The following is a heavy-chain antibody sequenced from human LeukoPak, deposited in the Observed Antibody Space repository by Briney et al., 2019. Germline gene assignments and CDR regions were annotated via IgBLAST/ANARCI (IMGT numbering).Heavy chain of an antibody. CDR1: GVTFSSYA. D-gene: IGHD2-15*01. J-gene: IGHJ4*02. Sequence: GGTLRLSCAASGVTFSSYAMSWVRKAPGKGLGWVSGISDGGGSTYYADSLKGRCTISRDNSKNTLYLQMNSLRAEDTAVYYCANPRGSHSFDYWGQGTLVTVSS. CDR2: ISDGGGST. CDR3: ANPRGSHSFDY. V-gene: IGHV3-23*01.